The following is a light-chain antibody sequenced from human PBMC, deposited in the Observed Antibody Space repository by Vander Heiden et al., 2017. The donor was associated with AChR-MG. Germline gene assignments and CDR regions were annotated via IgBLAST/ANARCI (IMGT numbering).Light chain of an antibody. V-gene: IGKV1-39*01. CDR1: QSISNY. Sequence: EIQMTQSPASLSASVGDRVTITCRASQSISNYLNWYQHQPGKAPRLLIYGASSLQSGVPSSFSGSGSGTDFALTISRLQPEDFATYYCQLSFSTLSFGGGTKVEIK. J-gene: IGKJ4*01. CDR3: QLSFSTLS. CDR2: GAS.